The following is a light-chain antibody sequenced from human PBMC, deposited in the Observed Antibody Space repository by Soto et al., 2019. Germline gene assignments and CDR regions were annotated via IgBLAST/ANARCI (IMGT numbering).Light chain of an antibody. J-gene: IGKJ4*01. V-gene: IGKV3-15*01. CDR3: QRYNNWPLT. Sequence: EIVMTQSPATLSVSPGEKATLSCRASQSVSNNLAWFQQKPGQVPRLLIYGASNRATGVSARFSGSGSGTEFTLTISSLQSEDFAVYYCQRYNNWPLTFGGGTKVESK. CDR1: QSVSNN. CDR2: GAS.